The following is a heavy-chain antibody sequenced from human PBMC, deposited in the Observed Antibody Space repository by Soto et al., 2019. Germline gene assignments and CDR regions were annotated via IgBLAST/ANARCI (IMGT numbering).Heavy chain of an antibody. J-gene: IGHJ4*02. CDR2: IYPGDSDT. Sequence: PGESLKISCKDSGYSFSTHWIGWVRQMPGKGLEWMGVIYPGDSDTRYSPSFQGQVIISVDKSISTAYLQWSSLKASDTAMYYCERMAKAAAEQIGNDYWGQGTLVTVSS. CDR3: ERMAKAAAEQIGNDY. CDR1: GYSFSTHW. D-gene: IGHD6-13*01. V-gene: IGHV5-51*01.